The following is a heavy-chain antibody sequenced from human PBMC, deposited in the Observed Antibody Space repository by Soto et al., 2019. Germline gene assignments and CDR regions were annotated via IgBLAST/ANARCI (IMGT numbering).Heavy chain of an antibody. V-gene: IGHV3-48*02. CDR2: ITSDTKTI. D-gene: IGHD6-19*01. CDR3: ARSVEGHFDY. CDR1: GFTFSVYS. Sequence: EVQLVESGGALVPRGGSLRLSCVASGFTFSVYSMNWVRQAPGKGLEWFSYITSDTKTIKYADSVKGRFTISRDNAKNSVYLQMNSLRDEDTAVYYCARSVEGHFDYWGQGTVVTVSS. J-gene: IGHJ4*02.